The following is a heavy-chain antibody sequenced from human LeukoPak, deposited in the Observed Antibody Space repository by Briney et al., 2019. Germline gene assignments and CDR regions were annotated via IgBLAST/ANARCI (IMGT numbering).Heavy chain of an antibody. D-gene: IGHD3-3*01. CDR1: GFTFSSYA. J-gene: IGHJ4*02. CDR3: ARAPVLPFLEWLLLGYFDY. V-gene: IGHV3-30-3*01. Sequence: GRSLRLSCAASGFTFSSYAMHWVRQAPGKGLEWVAVISYDGSNKYYADSVKGRFTLSRDNSKDTLYLQMNSLRAEDTAVYYCARAPVLPFLEWLLLGYFDYWGQGTLVTVSS. CDR2: ISYDGSNK.